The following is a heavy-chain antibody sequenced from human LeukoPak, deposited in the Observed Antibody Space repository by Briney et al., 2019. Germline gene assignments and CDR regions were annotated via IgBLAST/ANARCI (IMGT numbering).Heavy chain of an antibody. D-gene: IGHD2-21*02. CDR3: ARDSCGGDCYPGSYAFDI. CDR2: IIPIFGTA. J-gene: IGHJ3*02. CDR1: GGTFSSYA. Sequence: ASVKVSCKASGGTFSSYAISWVRQAPGQGLEWMGGIIPIFGTANYAQKLQGRVTITTDESTSTAYMELSRLRSEDTAVYYCARDSCGGDCYPGSYAFDIWGQGTMVTVSS. V-gene: IGHV1-69*05.